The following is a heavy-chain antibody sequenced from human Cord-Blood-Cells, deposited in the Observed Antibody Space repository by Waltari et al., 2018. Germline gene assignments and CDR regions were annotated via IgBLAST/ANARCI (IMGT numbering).Heavy chain of an antibody. D-gene: IGHD2-8*02. J-gene: IGHJ4*02. CDR2: ISSSSSYI. CDR3: AREVDRIVQVVYAIPTCDY. V-gene: IGHV3-21*01. CDR1: GFTFSSYS. Sequence: AASGFTFSSYSMTCVRQAPGKGLEWVSSISSSSSYIYYADSVKGRFTISRDNAKNSLYLQMNSLRAEDTAVYYCAREVDRIVQVVYAIPTCDYWGQGTLVTVSS.